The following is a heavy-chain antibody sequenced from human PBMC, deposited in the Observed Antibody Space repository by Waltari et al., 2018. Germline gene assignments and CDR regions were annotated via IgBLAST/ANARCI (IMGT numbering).Heavy chain of an antibody. V-gene: IGHV4-38-2*01. CDR3: ARQTDYGDYYYGMDV. J-gene: IGHJ6*02. D-gene: IGHD3-16*01. CDR1: GFTFSSYS. CDR2: IYHSGST. Sequence: ILVVESGGGLVQPGGSLRLSCAASGFTFSSYSMTWVRQAPGKGLEWIGSIYHSGSTYYNPSLKSRVTISVDTSKNQFSLKLSSVTAADTAVYYCARQTDYGDYYYGMDVWGQGTTVTVSS.